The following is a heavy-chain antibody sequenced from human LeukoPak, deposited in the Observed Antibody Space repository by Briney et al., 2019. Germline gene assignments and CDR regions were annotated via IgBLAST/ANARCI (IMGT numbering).Heavy chain of an antibody. V-gene: IGHV3-7*01. J-gene: IGHJ4*02. Sequence: GGSLRLSCAASGFTFTSYWMNWVRQAPGKGLEWVASIRQDGGEKSYADSVKGRFTISRDNTKNSLYLQMSSLRAEDTAVYYCARVDSSGWYYFDYWGQGTLVTVSS. CDR2: IRQDGGEK. CDR3: ARVDSSGWYYFDY. CDR1: GFTFTSYW. D-gene: IGHD6-19*01.